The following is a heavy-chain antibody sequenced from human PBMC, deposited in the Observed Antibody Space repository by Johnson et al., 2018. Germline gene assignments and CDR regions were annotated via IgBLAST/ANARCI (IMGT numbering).Heavy chain of an antibody. CDR2: INHDGSS. CDR3: ARVRGYSSNWGDAFDI. CDR1: GFTFSIYW. J-gene: IGHJ3*02. V-gene: IGHV3-74*03. D-gene: IGHD6-13*01. Sequence: VQLQESGGGTVQPGWSLRLSCAASGFTFSIYWMHWVRQVPGKGPVWLSRINHDGSSTYADSVRGRFTISRDNTKNTVYLQMNGLRAEDPAVYYCARVRGYSSNWGDAFDIWGQGTMVTVSS.